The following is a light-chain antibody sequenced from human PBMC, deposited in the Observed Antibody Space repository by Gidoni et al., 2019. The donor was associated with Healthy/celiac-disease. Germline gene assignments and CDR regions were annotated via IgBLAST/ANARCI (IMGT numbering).Light chain of an antibody. CDR1: RSNIGSNT. Sequence: QSVLTQPTSASGTPGLSGTISCSGSRSNIGSNTVTWYQQLPGPAPKLLIYSNNQRPSGVPDRFSGSKSGTSASLAISGLQSEDEADYYCAAWDDSLNVVVFGGGTKLTVL. CDR2: SNN. J-gene: IGLJ2*01. CDR3: AAWDDSLNVVV. V-gene: IGLV1-44*01.